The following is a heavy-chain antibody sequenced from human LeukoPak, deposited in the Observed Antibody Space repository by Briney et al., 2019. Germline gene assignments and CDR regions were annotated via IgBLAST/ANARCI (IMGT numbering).Heavy chain of an antibody. D-gene: IGHD4-23*01. Sequence: SETLSLTCTVSGGSISSYYWSWIRQPPGKGLEWIGYIYYSGSTNYNFSLKSRVTISVDTSKNQFSLKLSSVTAADTAVYYCARTVTQHLVGAFDIWGQGTMVTVSS. CDR1: GGSISSYY. CDR3: ARTVTQHLVGAFDI. CDR2: IYYSGST. J-gene: IGHJ3*02. V-gene: IGHV4-59*12.